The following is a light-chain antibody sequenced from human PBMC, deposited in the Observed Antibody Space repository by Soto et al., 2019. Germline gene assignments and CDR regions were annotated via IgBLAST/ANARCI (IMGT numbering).Light chain of an antibody. Sequence: VLTQSPVTLSLTPGESATLSCRASQSVSSNSLAWYQQTPGQAPRLLIYSTSIRATGIPDRCSGSGSGRDFTLTISRLEPEDFTVYHCQQYGDSPWTFGQGTKVDI. J-gene: IGKJ1*01. CDR1: QSVSSNS. CDR3: QQYGDSPWT. V-gene: IGKV3-20*01. CDR2: STS.